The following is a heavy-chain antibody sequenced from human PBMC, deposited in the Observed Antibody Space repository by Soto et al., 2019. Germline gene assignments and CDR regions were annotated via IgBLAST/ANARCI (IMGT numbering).Heavy chain of an antibody. CDR2: IYYSGST. D-gene: IGHD2-21*02. J-gene: IGHJ5*02. V-gene: IGHV4-39*01. CDR1: GDSIASSSDF. Sequence: ASETLSLTCTVSGDSIASSSDFWGWIRQPPGKGLEWIGSIYYSGSTYYNPSLKSRVTVSVDTSKNQFSLKLNSVTAADTAVYYCARHPSDFWFDPWGQGTLVTVSS. CDR3: ARHPSDFWFDP.